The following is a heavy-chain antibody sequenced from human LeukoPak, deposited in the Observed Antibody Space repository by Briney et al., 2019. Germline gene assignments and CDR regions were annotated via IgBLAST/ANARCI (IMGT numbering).Heavy chain of an antibody. V-gene: IGHV3-48*01. D-gene: IGHD2/OR15-2a*01. CDR3: ARDYVYAFDY. CDR2: ISGDGNTK. CDR1: GFSFSSYS. J-gene: IGHJ4*02. Sequence: GGSLRLSCAASGFSFSSYSINWVRQAPGKGLEWVSYISGDGNTKHYTDSVKGRFTISRDNAKNALYLQMNSLRAEDRAVYFCARDYVYAFDYWGQGTLVTVSS.